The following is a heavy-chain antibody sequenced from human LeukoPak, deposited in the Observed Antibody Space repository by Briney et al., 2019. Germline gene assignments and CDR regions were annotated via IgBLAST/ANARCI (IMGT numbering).Heavy chain of an antibody. CDR1: GFTFSSYA. V-gene: IGHV3-30*04. J-gene: IGHJ4*02. Sequence: GGSLRLSCAASGFTFSSYAMYWVRQAPGKGLEWVAVISYDGSNKYYADSVKGRFTISRDNSKNTLYLQMNSLRAEDTAVYYCARTSRAYCGGDCPNALGYWGQGTLVTVSS. D-gene: IGHD2-21*02. CDR2: ISYDGSNK. CDR3: ARTSRAYCGGDCPNALGY.